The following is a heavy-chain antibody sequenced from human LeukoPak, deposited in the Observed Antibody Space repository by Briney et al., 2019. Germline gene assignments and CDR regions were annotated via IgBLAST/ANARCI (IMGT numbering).Heavy chain of an antibody. CDR3: ANGELLWFGGHNWFDP. V-gene: IGHV3-23*01. J-gene: IGHJ5*02. CDR1: GFTFSSYG. Sequence: GGSLRLSCAASGFTFSSYGMSWVRQAPGKGLEWVSAISGSGGSTYYADSVKGRFTISRDNSKNTLYLQMNSLRAEDTAVYYCANGELLWFGGHNWFDPWGQGTLVTVSS. D-gene: IGHD3-10*01. CDR2: ISGSGGST.